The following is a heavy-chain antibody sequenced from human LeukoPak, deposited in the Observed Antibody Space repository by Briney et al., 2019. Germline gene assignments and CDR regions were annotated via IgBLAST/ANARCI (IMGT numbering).Heavy chain of an antibody. D-gene: IGHD3-22*01. J-gene: IGHJ4*02. V-gene: IGHV3-23*01. CDR2: ISDSGGGT. Sequence: GGSLRLSCAVSGITLSNYGMTWLRQAPGKGLEWVAGISDSGGGTYYADSVKGRFTISRDNPKNTLYLQMNSLRAEDTAVYFCAKRSVVIRVILVGFHKEAYYFDSWGQGALVTVSS. CDR3: AKRSVVIRVILVGFHKEAYYFDS. CDR1: GITLSNYG.